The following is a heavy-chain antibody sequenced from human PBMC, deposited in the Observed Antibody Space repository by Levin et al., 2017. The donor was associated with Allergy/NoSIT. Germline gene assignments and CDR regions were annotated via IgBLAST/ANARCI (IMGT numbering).Heavy chain of an antibody. CDR1: GFTFSSYA. V-gene: IGHV3-30-3*01. CDR2: ISYDGSNK. Sequence: RGESLKISCAASGFTFSSYAMHWVRQAPGKGLEWVAVISYDGSNKYYADSVKGRFTISRDNSKNTLYLQMNSLRAEDTAVYYCARASYYDSSGYLGYWGQGTLVTVSS. J-gene: IGHJ4*02. D-gene: IGHD3-22*01. CDR3: ARASYYDSSGYLGY.